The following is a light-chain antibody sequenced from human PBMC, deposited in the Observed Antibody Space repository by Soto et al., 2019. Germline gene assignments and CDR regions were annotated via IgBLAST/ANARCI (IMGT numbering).Light chain of an antibody. J-gene: IGKJ3*01. CDR1: QSVSSN. CDR2: HVS. Sequence: EIVMTQSPATLSVSPGEGATLSCRASQSVSSNLAWYQQKPGQAPRLVLYHVSTRATGIPDRFSGSGSGTEFTLTIASLQSEDFAVYYCQQFYTCPLTFGPGTKVDIK. CDR3: QQFYTCPLT. V-gene: IGKV3-15*01.